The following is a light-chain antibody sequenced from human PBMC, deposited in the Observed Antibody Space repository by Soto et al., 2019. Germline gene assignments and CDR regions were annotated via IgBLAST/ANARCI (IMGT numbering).Light chain of an antibody. J-gene: IGKJ2*01. CDR2: GAS. CDR3: QQYGSSWYT. V-gene: IGKV3-20*01. CDR1: QSVSSPY. Sequence: EIVLTQSPGTLSLSPGETATLSCRASQSVSSPYLAWYHQIPGQAPRLLIYGASTRATGIPHRFSGSGSGTDFTLTISRLEPEDFGVYYCQQYGSSWYTFGQGTKLEIK.